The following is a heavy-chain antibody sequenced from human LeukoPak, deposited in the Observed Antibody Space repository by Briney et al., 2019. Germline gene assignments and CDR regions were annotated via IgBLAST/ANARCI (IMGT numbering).Heavy chain of an antibody. CDR2: IKSKTDGETT. CDR3: TTFRSY. CDR1: GLTVSNAL. J-gene: IGHJ4*02. V-gene: IGHV3-15*01. Sequence: GGSLRLSCAVSGLTVSNALMTWVRQAPGKGLEWVGRIKSKTDGETTDYAAPVKGRFTISRDDSKNTLYLQMNSLKTEDTAVYYCTTFRSYWGQGTLVTVSS.